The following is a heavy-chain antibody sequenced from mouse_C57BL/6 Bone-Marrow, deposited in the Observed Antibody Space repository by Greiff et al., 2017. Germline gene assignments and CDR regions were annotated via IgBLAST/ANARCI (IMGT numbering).Heavy chain of an antibody. CDR1: GYTFTDYE. Sequence: QVQLQQSGAELVRPGASVTLSCKASGYTFTDYEMHWVKQTPVHGLEWIGAIDPETGGTAYNQKFKGKAILTADKSSSTAYMELRSLTSEDSAVYYCTRWGGTDYFDDWGQGTTLTVSS. J-gene: IGHJ2*01. D-gene: IGHD4-1*01. CDR2: IDPETGGT. CDR3: TRWGGTDYFDD. V-gene: IGHV1-15*01.